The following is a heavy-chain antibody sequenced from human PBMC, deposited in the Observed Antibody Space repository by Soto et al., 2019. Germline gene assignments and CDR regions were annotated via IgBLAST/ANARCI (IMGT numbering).Heavy chain of an antibody. CDR2: IYHSGST. D-gene: IGHD6-13*01. CDR1: GGSISSSNW. Sequence: QVQLQESGPGLVKPSGTLSLTCAVSGGSISSSNWRSWVRQPPGKGLEWIGEIYHSGSTNYNPSRGGRVTISVDKSKNQFSLKLSSVTAADTAVYYCARGSSRWSAPRYIDLWGRGTLVIVSS. CDR3: ARGSSRWSAPRYIDL. J-gene: IGHJ2*01. V-gene: IGHV4-4*02.